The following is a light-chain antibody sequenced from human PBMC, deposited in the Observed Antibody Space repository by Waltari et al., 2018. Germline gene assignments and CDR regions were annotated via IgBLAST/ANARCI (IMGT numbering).Light chain of an antibody. CDR2: GAS. CDR3: QQYGSSPT. J-gene: IGKJ4*01. V-gene: IGKV3-20*01. Sequence: EIVLTQSPGTLSLSPGERAPPSCRASQSVSSSYLAWYQQKPGQAPRLLIYGASSRATGIPDRFSGSGSGTDFTLTISRLEPEDFVVYYCQQYGSSPTFGGGTKVEIK. CDR1: QSVSSSY.